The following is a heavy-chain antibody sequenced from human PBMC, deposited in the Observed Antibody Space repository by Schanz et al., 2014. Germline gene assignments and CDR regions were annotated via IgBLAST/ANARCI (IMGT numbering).Heavy chain of an antibody. CDR3: ARDGEAAAGCDY. D-gene: IGHD6-13*01. CDR2: IIPILGIT. J-gene: IGHJ4*02. Sequence: QVQLVQSGGEVKKPGASATVSCKASGYTFNNHGISWVRQAPGQGLEWMGRIIPILGITNVAQTFQDRVTITADKSTSTAYMELSSLRSEDTAVYYYARDGEAAAGCDYWGQGTLVTVSS. CDR1: GYTFNNHG. V-gene: IGHV1-69*04.